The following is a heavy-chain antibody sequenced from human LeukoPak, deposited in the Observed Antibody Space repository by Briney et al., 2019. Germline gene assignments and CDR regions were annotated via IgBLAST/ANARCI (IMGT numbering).Heavy chain of an antibody. J-gene: IGHJ4*02. Sequence: RPGGSLRLSCAASGFSFSSYGMHWVRQAPGKGLEWVAVISYDGSNKYYADSVKGRFTISRDNSENTLYLQMNSLRAEDTAVYSCARDRYNYIGDGGHSSPDYWGQGTLVTVSS. CDR2: ISYDGSNK. CDR3: ARDRYNYIGDGGHSSPDY. CDR1: GFSFSSYG. D-gene: IGHD1-20*01. V-gene: IGHV3-30*03.